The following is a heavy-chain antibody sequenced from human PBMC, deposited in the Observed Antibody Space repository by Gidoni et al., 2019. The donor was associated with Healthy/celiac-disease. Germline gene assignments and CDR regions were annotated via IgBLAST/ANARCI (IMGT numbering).Heavy chain of an antibody. CDR1: GGSISSYY. J-gene: IGHJ6*02. Sequence: QVQLQESGPGLVKPSETLSLTCTVSGGSISSYYWSWIRQPPGKGLEWIGYIYYSGSTNYNPSLKSRVTISVDTSKNQFSLKLSSVTAADTAVYYCARLGQSFYYYYYGMDVWGQGTTVTVSS. CDR2: IYYSGST. CDR3: ARLGQSFYYYYYGMDV. V-gene: IGHV4-59*08. D-gene: IGHD3-10*01.